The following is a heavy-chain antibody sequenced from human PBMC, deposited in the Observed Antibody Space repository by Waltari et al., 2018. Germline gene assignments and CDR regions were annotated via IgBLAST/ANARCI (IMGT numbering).Heavy chain of an antibody. CDR1: GGSIGSGTYS. CDR3: VRLLRGAAGF. J-gene: IGHJ4*02. Sequence: QLQLQESGPGLVKPSETLSLTCPVSGGSIGSGTYSWGWIRQPPGKGLEYIAHIYDSGSTHYHPSLRRRAAISVDPSKNQFSLMLTSVTVADTAVYFCVRLLRGAAGFWGQGTLVTVSS. D-gene: IGHD6-13*01. V-gene: IGHV4-39*01. CDR2: IYDSGST.